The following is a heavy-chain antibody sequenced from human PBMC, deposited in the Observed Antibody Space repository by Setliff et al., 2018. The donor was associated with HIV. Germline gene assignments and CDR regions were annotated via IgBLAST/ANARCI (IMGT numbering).Heavy chain of an antibody. V-gene: IGHV3-23*01. CDR1: GFTFSTYP. CDR3: AKGGFRGVIITGDY. CDR2: ISGSGGST. D-gene: IGHD3-10*01. Sequence: PGGSLRLSCAASGFTFSTYPMSWVRQAPGKGLEWVSGISGSGGSTYYADSVKGRFTISRDNSKNTLYLQMNSLRGEDTAVYYCAKGGFRGVIITGDYWGQGTLVTVSS. J-gene: IGHJ4*02.